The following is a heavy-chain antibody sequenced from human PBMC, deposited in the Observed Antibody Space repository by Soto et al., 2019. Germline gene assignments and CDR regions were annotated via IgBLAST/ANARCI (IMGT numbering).Heavy chain of an antibody. J-gene: IGHJ4*02. V-gene: IGHV4-34*01. CDR2: INHSGST. CDR1: GGSFSGYY. CDR3: ARSYHSSFDY. D-gene: IGHD6-13*01. Sequence: SETLSLTCAVYGGSFSGYYWSWIRQPPGKGLEWIGEINHSGSTNYNPSLKSRVTISVDTSKNQFSLKLSSVTAADTAVYYCARSYHSSFDYWGQGTLVTVSS.